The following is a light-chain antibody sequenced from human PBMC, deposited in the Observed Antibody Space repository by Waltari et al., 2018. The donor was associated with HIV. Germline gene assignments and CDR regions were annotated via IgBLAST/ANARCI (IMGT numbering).Light chain of an antibody. V-gene: IGLV3-1*01. CDR3: QTWDRSTVI. J-gene: IGLJ2*01. Sequence: FELTQPPSVSVSPRQPATITCPANSLPQKYISWYQKRPGQSPLLVIYEDSKRPSEISERFSGSNSGDTATLTISVTESLDEAEYFCQTWDRSTVIFGGGTKLTVL. CDR2: EDS. CDR1: SLPQKY.